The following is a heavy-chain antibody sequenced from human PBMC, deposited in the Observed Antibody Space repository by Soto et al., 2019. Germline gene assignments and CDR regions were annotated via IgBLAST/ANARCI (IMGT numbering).Heavy chain of an antibody. V-gene: IGHV1-18*01. CDR1: GYTFTSYG. CDR2: ISAYNGNT. CDR3: ARGPTVTTGFYYYYYMDV. Sequence: ASVKVSCKASGYTFTSYGISWVRQAPGQGLEWMGWISAYNGNTNYAQKLQGRVTMTTDTSTSTAYMELRSLRSDDTAVYYCARGPTVTTGFYYYYYMDVWGKGTTVTVS. D-gene: IGHD4-17*01. J-gene: IGHJ6*03.